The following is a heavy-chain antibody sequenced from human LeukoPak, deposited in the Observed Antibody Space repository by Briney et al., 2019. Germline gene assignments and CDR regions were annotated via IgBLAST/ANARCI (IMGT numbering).Heavy chain of an antibody. CDR3: ARWAPADYYYYYYMDV. D-gene: IGHD1-14*01. CDR2: IYTSGST. V-gene: IGHV4-4*07. Sequence: PSETLSLTCTVSGGSISSYYWSWIRQPAGKGLEWIGRIYTSGSTNYNPSLKSRVTMSVDTSKNQFSLKLSSVAAAATAVYYCARWAPADYYYYYYMDVWGKGTTVTISS. J-gene: IGHJ6*03. CDR1: GGSISSYY.